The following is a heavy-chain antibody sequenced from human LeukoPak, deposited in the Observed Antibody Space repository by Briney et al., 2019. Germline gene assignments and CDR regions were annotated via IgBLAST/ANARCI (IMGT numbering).Heavy chain of an antibody. CDR3: ARTEVKFYYYGMDV. CDR2: ISTTGNT. Sequence: PSETLSLTCTVSGGSISNYYWTWIRQPAGKGLEWIGRISTTGNTNYNPSLKSRVTMSADTFKNQFSLKLSSVTAADTAVYFCARTEVKFYYYGMDVWGQGTTVTVSS. V-gene: IGHV4-4*07. J-gene: IGHJ6*02. CDR1: GGSISNYY.